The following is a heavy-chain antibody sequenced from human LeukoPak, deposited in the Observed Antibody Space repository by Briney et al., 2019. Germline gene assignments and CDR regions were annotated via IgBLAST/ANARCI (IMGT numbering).Heavy chain of an antibody. CDR2: IIPLVALP. V-gene: IGHV1-69*04. CDR3: ARDRSTLNYFQH. D-gene: IGHD2-2*01. CDR1: GGSFTSYS. J-gene: IGHJ1*01. Sequence: SVKVSCKASGGSFTSYSISWVRQAPGQGLEWMGRIIPLVALPSPAQKFHDRITITADRSANTAYMELSRLRSDDTAVYYCARDRSTLNYFQHWGQGTLVTVSS.